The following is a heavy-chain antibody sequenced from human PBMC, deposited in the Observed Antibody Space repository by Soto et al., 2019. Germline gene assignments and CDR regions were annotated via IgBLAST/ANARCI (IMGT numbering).Heavy chain of an antibody. D-gene: IGHD1-1*01. Sequence: GASVKVSCKASGGTFSSYATSWVRQAPGQGLEWMGGIIPIFGTANYAQKFQGRVTITADESTSTAYMELSSLRSEDTAVYYCARGAGTTVDAFDIWGQGTMVTVSS. V-gene: IGHV1-69*13. CDR1: GGTFSSYA. CDR3: ARGAGTTVDAFDI. J-gene: IGHJ3*02. CDR2: IIPIFGTA.